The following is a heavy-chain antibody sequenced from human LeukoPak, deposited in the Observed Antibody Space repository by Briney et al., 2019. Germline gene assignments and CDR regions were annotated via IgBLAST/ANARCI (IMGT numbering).Heavy chain of an antibody. CDR3: ATDNIWSGYISF. Sequence: ASVKVSCKASGYTFTSYDIHWVRQAPGKGLEWMGGFDPEDGETIYAQKFQGRVTMTEDTSTDTAYMELSSLRSEDTAVYYCATDNIWSGYISFRGQGTLVTVSS. D-gene: IGHD3-3*01. CDR2: FDPEDGET. V-gene: IGHV1-24*01. CDR1: GYTFTSYD. J-gene: IGHJ4*02.